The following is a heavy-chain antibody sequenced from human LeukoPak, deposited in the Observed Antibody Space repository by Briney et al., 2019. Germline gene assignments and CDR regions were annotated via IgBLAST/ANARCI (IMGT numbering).Heavy chain of an antibody. CDR3: GELGITMIGGV. CDR2: FSSIVNTI. CDR1: GFSFSSYE. V-gene: IGHV3-48*03. Sequence: PGGSLRLSCAASGFSFSSYEINWVREAPGTGLEWGSYFSSIVNTIYYAHSVKGRFTLSRDKAKNSLYLQMDSLRDQDTAVNYCGELGITMIGGVWGKGTTVTISS. D-gene: IGHD3-10*02. J-gene: IGHJ6*04.